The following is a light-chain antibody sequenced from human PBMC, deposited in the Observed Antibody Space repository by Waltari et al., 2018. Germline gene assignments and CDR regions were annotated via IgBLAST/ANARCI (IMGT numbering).Light chain of an antibody. J-gene: IGLJ2*01. V-gene: IGLV1-44*01. Sequence: QSVLTQPPSASGTPGQRVTFSCSGRNSNTGTNTVNWYQQLSGTAPKLLIYAHNQRPSGVPDRFSGSKSDTSASLVISGLQSEDEADYYCAAWDDSLRSVLFGGGTKLTVL. CDR1: NSNTGTNT. CDR3: AAWDDSLRSVL. CDR2: AHN.